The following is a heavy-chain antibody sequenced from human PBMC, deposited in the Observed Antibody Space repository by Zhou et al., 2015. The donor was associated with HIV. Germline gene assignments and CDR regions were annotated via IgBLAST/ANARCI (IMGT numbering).Heavy chain of an antibody. CDR2: IIPIFGTA. J-gene: IGHJ4*02. CDR3: ARPGKSGYDFDY. Sequence: QVQLVQSGAEVKKPGSSVKVSCKASGGTFSSYAISWVRQAPGQGLEWMGGIIPIFGTANYAQKFQGRVTITADESTSTAYMELSSLNSDDSATYYCARPGKSGYDFDYWGQGTLISVSS. V-gene: IGHV1-69*01. CDR1: GGTFSSYA. D-gene: IGHD5-12*01.